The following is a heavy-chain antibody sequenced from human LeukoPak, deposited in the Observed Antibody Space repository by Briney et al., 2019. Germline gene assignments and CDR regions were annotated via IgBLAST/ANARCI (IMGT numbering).Heavy chain of an antibody. V-gene: IGHV1-18*01. J-gene: IGHJ4*02. CDR2: ISAYNGNT. D-gene: IGHD6-13*01. Sequence: QXPXXGLXWMGWISAYNGNTNYAQKLQGRVTMTTDTSTSTAYMELRSLRSDDTAVYYCARDKAAGPYYFDYWGQGTLVTVSS. CDR3: ARDKAAGPYYFDY.